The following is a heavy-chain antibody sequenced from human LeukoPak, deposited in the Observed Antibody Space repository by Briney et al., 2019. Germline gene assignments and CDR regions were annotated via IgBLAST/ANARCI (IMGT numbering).Heavy chain of an antibody. CDR1: GGSFSGYY. J-gene: IGHJ3*02. CDR2: INHSGST. CDR3: ARGGGGRDAFDI. V-gene: IGHV4-34*01. D-gene: IGHD2-15*01. Sequence: PSESLSLTCAVYGGSFSGYYWSWIRQPPGKGLEWIGEINHSGSTNYNPSLKSRVTISVDTSKNQFSLKLSSVTAADTAVYYCARGGGGRDAFDIWGQGTMVTVSS.